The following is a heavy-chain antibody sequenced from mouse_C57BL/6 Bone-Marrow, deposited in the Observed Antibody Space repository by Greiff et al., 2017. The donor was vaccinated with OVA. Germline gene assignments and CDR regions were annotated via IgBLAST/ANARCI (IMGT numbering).Heavy chain of an antibody. Sequence: QVQLQQPGAELVKPGASVKLSCKASGYTFTSYWMHWVKQRPGQGLEWIGMIHPNSGSTNYNEKFKSKATLTVDKSSSTAYMQLSSLTSEDSAVYCCAKESHYDYDREVYYFDYWGQGTTLTVSS. CDR2: IHPNSGST. V-gene: IGHV1-64*01. D-gene: IGHD2-4*01. CDR1: GYTFTSYW. J-gene: IGHJ2*01. CDR3: AKESHYDYDREVYYFDY.